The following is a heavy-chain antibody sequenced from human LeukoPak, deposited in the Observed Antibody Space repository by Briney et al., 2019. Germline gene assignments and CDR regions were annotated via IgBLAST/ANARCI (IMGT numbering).Heavy chain of an antibody. CDR1: GGTFSSYA. J-gene: IGHJ3*02. Sequence: ASVKVSCKASGGTFSSYAISWVRQAPGQGLEWMGGIIPIFGTANYAQKFQGRVTITADESTSPAYMELSSLRSEDTAVYYCASSDYGARGDAFNIWGQGTMVTVSS. CDR3: ASSDYGARGDAFNI. D-gene: IGHD4-17*01. V-gene: IGHV1-69*13. CDR2: IIPIFGTA.